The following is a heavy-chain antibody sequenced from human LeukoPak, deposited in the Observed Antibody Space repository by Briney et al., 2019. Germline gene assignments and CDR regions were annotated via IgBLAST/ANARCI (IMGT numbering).Heavy chain of an antibody. V-gene: IGHV1-69*06. CDR3: AREKEGLLTFDY. J-gene: IGHJ4*02. D-gene: IGHD3-10*01. CDR1: GCTVSSCG. Sequence: SVKLSFKAAGCTVSSCGICWVRQAHGQGQEXXGGIIPIFGTANYAQKFQGRVTITADKSTSTAYMELSSLRSEDTAVYYCAREKEGLLTFDYWGQGTLVTVSS. CDR2: IIPIFGTA.